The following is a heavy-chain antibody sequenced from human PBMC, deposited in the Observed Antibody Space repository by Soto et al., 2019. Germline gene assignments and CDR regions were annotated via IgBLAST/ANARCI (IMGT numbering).Heavy chain of an antibody. J-gene: IGHJ4*02. CDR3: AKTLGYYDSSGYYSFDY. CDR2: ISGSGGST. D-gene: IGHD3-22*01. CDR1: GFTFSSYA. V-gene: IGHV3-23*01. Sequence: GGSLRLSCAASGFTFSSYAMSWVRQAPGKGLEWVSAISGSGGSTYYADSVKGRFTISRDNSKNTLYLQMNSLGAEDTAVYYCAKTLGYYDSSGYYSFDYWGQGTLVTVSS.